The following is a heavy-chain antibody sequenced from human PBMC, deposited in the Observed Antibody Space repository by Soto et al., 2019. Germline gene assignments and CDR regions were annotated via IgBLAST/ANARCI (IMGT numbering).Heavy chain of an antibody. D-gene: IGHD6-13*01. CDR3: ARMLTLGGSYSSSLDY. V-gene: IGHV3-30-3*01. CDR1: GFTFSSYA. Sequence: SLRLSCAASGFTFSSYAMHWVRQAPGKGLEWVAVISYDGSNKYYADSVKGRFTISRDNSKNTLYLQMNSLRAEDTAVYYCARMLTLGGSYSSSLDYWGQGTLVTVSS. CDR2: ISYDGSNK. J-gene: IGHJ4*02.